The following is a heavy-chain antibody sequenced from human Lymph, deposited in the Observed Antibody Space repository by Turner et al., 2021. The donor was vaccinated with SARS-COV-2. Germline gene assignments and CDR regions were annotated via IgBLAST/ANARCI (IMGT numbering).Heavy chain of an antibody. CDR1: GYTFTNYA. D-gene: IGHD3-3*01. CDR3: ARGKSPLLRFLEWLLSLDY. Sequence: QVQLLQSGAEVKKPGASVKVSCKASGYTFTNYAMHWVRQAPGQRLEWMGWINTGNGNTKYSQKFQGRVTITRDTSASTAYMELSSLRSEDTDVYYCARGKSPLLRFLEWLLSLDYWGQGTLVTVSS. J-gene: IGHJ4*02. V-gene: IGHV1-3*04. CDR2: INTGNGNT.